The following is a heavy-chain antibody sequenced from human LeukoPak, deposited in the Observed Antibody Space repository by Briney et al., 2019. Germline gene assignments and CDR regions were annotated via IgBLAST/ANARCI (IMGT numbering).Heavy chain of an antibody. CDR3: ARLFTVTTLDY. J-gene: IGHJ4*02. V-gene: IGHV1-18*01. Sequence: GASVKVSCKASGYTFTSYGINWVRQAPGQGLEWMGWISAYNGNTNYAQKLQGRVTMTTDTTTSTAYMELRSLSSDDTAVYYCARLFTVTTLDYWGQGTLVTVSS. CDR1: GYTFTSYG. D-gene: IGHD4-17*01. CDR2: ISAYNGNT.